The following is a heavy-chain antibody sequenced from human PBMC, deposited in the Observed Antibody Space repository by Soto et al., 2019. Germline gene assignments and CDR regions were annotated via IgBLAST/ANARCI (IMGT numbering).Heavy chain of an antibody. CDR3: VASFGSRAMESFDY. CDR2: VSYSVGA. Sequence: SETLSLTCSVSAGSISRYYWGWVRQLPGERLEWIAYVSYSVGASYNPSLKSRVTISLDTSKSQIALRLMSVTAADTAMYYCVASFGSRAMESFDYWGPGALVTVSS. J-gene: IGHJ4*01. D-gene: IGHD5-18*01. V-gene: IGHV4-59*01. CDR1: AGSISRYY.